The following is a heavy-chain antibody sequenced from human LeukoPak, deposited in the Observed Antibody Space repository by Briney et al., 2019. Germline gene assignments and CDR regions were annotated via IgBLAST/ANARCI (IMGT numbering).Heavy chain of an antibody. V-gene: IGHV1-69*01. CDR3: ARGMVRGVIPNPLGY. J-gene: IGHJ4*02. CDR1: GGTFSSYA. Sequence: ASVKVSCKASGGTFSSYAISWVRQAPGQGLEWMGGIIPIFGTANYAQKSQGRVTITADESTSTAYMELSSLRSEDTAVYYCARGMVRGVIPNPLGYWGQGTLVTVSS. D-gene: IGHD3-10*01. CDR2: IIPIFGTA.